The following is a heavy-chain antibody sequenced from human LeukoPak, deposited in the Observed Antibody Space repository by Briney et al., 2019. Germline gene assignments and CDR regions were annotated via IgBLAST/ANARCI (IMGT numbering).Heavy chain of an antibody. CDR1: GGSISSYY. CDR2: IYYSGSI. CDR3: ARAWLQPYFFDY. J-gene: IGHJ4*02. D-gene: IGHD5-24*01. Sequence: SETLSLTCTVSGGSISSYYWSWIRQPPGKGLEWIGYIYYSGSINYNPSLKSRVTISVDTSKNQFSLKLSSVTTADTAVYYCARAWLQPYFFDYWGQGTLVTVSS. V-gene: IGHV4-59*01.